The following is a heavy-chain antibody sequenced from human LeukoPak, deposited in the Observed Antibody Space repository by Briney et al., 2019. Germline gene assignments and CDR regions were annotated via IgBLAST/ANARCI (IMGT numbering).Heavy chain of an antibody. V-gene: IGHV1-2*02. CDR2: INPNSGGT. D-gene: IGHD3-10*01. CDR3: ARDNTMVRGVINY. CDR1: GYTFSGYY. J-gene: IGHJ4*02. Sequence: GASVKVSCKASGYTFSGYYIHWVRQAPGQGLEWMGWINPNSGGTNYAQKFQGRVTMTRDTSISTAYMELSSLRSDDTAVFYCARDNTMVRGVINYWGQGTLVTVSS.